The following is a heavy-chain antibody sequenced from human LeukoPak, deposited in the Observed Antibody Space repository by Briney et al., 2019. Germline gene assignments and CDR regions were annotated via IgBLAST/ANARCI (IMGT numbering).Heavy chain of an antibody. Sequence: GGSLRLSCAASGFTFSSYSMNWVRQAPGKGLEWASYISSSSSTIYYADSVKGRFTISRDNAKNSLYLQMNSLRAEDTAVYYCARDGNYGDYAIDYWGQGTLVTVSS. D-gene: IGHD4-17*01. J-gene: IGHJ4*02. V-gene: IGHV3-48*04. CDR3: ARDGNYGDYAIDY. CDR2: ISSSSSTI. CDR1: GFTFSSYS.